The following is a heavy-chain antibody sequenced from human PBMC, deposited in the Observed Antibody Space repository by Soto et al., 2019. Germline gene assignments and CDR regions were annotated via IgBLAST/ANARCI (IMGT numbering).Heavy chain of an antibody. CDR1: GGTFSCYA. CDR3: ARPYHRSMRSSSWYKDYYYGMDV. Sequence: GASVKVSCKASGGTFSCYAMSWVRQAPGQGLEWMGGIIPIFGTANYAQKFQGRVTITADESTSTAYMELSSLRSEDTAVYYCARPYHRSMRSSSWYKDYYYGMDVWGQGTTVTVSS. CDR2: IIPIFGTA. V-gene: IGHV1-69*13. D-gene: IGHD6-13*01. J-gene: IGHJ6*02.